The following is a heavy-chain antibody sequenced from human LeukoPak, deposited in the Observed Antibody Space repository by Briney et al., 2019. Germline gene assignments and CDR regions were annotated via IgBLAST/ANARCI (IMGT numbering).Heavy chain of an antibody. CDR1: GFTFSSYD. Sequence: GGSLRLFCAASGFTFSSYDMHWVRQAPGKGLEWVAFIWYDGSNEYYADSVKGRFTISRDNSKATLYLQMNSLRAEDTAVYYCARGRYNSGYWGQGTLVTVSS. CDR2: IWYDGSNE. D-gene: IGHD5-18*01. J-gene: IGHJ4*02. CDR3: ARGRYNSGY. V-gene: IGHV3-33*01.